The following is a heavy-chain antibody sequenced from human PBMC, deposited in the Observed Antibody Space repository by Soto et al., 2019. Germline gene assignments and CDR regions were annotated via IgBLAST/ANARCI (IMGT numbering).Heavy chain of an antibody. CDR1: GGSISSGGYY. CDR2: IYYSGST. D-gene: IGHD3-10*01. V-gene: IGHV4-31*03. CDR3: ARDDVRPRGYFDY. Sequence: SETLSLTCTVSGGSISSGGYYWSWIRQHPGKGLEWIGYIYYSGSTYYNPSLKSRVTISVDTSKNQFSLKLSSVTAADTAVYYCARDDVRPRGYFDYWGQGTLVTVSS. J-gene: IGHJ4*02.